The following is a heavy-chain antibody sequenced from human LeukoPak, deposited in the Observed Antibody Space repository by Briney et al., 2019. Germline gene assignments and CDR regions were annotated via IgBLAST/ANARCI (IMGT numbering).Heavy chain of an antibody. CDR3: ARDDFDPNYYGSGSYYRGHYYYYMDV. V-gene: IGHV3-9*01. D-gene: IGHD3-10*01. J-gene: IGHJ6*03. CDR2: ISWNSGSI. Sequence: PGGSLRLSCAASGFTFDDYAMHWVRQAPGKGLEWVSGISWNSGSIGYADSVKGRFTISRDNAKNSLYLQMNSLRAEDTAVYYCARDDFDPNYYGSGSYYRGHYYYYMDVWGKGTTVTVSS. CDR1: GFTFDDYA.